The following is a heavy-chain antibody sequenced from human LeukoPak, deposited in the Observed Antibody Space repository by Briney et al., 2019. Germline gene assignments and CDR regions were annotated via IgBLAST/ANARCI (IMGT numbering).Heavy chain of an antibody. V-gene: IGHV3-30*18. J-gene: IGHJ4*02. CDR2: ISKDGSKK. CDR1: GATFSNHG. D-gene: IGHD2-15*01. Sequence: PGRSLRLSCAVAGATFSNHGMHWVRQAAGKGLEGAAFISKDGSKKYYGGSVTGRFITSRDNSRNTVYLQMDSLRPEDTAVYYCAKDKGWSRVIDYWGQGTLVTVAS. CDR3: AKDKGWSRVIDY.